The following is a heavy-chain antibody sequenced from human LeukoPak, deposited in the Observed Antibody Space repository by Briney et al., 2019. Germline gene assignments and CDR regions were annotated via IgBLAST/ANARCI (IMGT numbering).Heavy chain of an antibody. CDR1: GAXVSDGNYY. CDR2: MFYSEST. Sequence: SETLSLTCSVSGAXVSDGNYYWSWIRQPPGKGLEWIGYMFYSESTEYNPSLKSRVTISVDKSKNQFSLHMSSVTAADTAVYYCASISNSALGLPYFDHWGQGSLVTVSS. D-gene: IGHD5-18*01. J-gene: IGHJ4*02. V-gene: IGHV4-61*01. CDR3: ASISNSALGLPYFDH.